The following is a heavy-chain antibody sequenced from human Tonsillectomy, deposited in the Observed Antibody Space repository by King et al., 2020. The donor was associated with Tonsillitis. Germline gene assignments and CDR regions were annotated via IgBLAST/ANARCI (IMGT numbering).Heavy chain of an antibody. Sequence: QLQESGPGLVNPSQTLSLTCSVSGGSISSGGYYWSWIRQHPGKGLEWIAYMYHTGSTYYNPSLKSRVTISVDTSKNQFSLNLNSVTAADTAVYYCARISFAEENWFDPWGQGTLGTVSS. D-gene: IGHD3-3*02. CDR3: ARISFAEENWFDP. J-gene: IGHJ5*02. V-gene: IGHV4-31*03. CDR2: MYHTGST. CDR1: GGSISSGGYY.